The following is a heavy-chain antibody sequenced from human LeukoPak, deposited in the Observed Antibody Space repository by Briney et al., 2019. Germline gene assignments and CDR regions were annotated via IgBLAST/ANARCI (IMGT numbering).Heavy chain of an antibody. CDR3: ARTYSWSLSRFDY. J-gene: IGHJ4*02. V-gene: IGHV3-48*03. CDR2: ISSSGSTI. Sequence: GGSLRLSCAASGFTFSSYEMNWVRQAPGKGLEWVSYISSSGSTIYYADSVKGRFTISRDNAKNTLYLQMNSLRAEDTAVYYCARTYSWSLSRFDYWGQGTLVTVSS. D-gene: IGHD3-16*02. CDR1: GFTFSSYE.